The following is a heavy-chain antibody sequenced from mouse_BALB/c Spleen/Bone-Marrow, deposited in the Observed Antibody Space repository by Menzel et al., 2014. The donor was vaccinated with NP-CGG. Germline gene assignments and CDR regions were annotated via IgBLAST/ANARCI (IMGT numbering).Heavy chain of an antibody. CDR2: NNPGSGGT. CDR1: GYAFTNYL. J-gene: IGHJ4*01. D-gene: IGHD2-3*01. Sequence: QVQLQQSRAELVRPGTSVKVSCKASGYAFTNYLIEWVKQRPGQGLEWIGVNNPGSGGTNYNEKFKGKATLTADKSSSTVYMQLSSLTSDDSAVYFCARSIYDGYSEAMDYWGQGTSVTVSS. CDR3: ARSIYDGYSEAMDY. V-gene: IGHV1-54*03.